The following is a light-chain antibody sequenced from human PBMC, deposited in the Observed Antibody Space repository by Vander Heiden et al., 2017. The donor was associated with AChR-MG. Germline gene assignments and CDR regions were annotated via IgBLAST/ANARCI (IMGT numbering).Light chain of an antibody. Sequence: DIQMTQSPSSLSASVGDRVTITCRASQSINSYLNWYQQKPGKAPKLLIYAASSLQSGVPSRLSGSGSGTDFTLTISRLQPEDFATYFCQQSESTPWTFGQGTKVEIK. CDR1: QSINSY. V-gene: IGKV1-39*01. J-gene: IGKJ1*01. CDR3: QQSESTPWT. CDR2: AAS.